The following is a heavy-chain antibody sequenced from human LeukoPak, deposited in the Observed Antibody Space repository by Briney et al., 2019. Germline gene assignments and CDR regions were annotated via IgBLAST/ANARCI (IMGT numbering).Heavy chain of an antibody. Sequence: ASVKVSCKASGYTFTSYAMNWVRQAPGQGLEWMGWINTNTGNPTYAQGFTGRFVFSLDTSVSTAYLQISSLEAEDTAVYYCARAPLSGWELLRPFDYWGQGTLVTVSS. J-gene: IGHJ4*02. D-gene: IGHD1-26*01. V-gene: IGHV7-4-1*02. CDR3: ARAPLSGWELLRPFDY. CDR2: INTNTGNP. CDR1: GYTFTSYA.